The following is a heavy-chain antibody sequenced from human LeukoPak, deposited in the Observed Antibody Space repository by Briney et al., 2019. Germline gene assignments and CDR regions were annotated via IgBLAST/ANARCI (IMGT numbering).Heavy chain of an antibody. D-gene: IGHD3-10*02. CDR1: GFTFSSFS. Sequence: PGGSLRLSCAASGFTFSSFSMNWIRQAPGKGLEWVSSISGTSSHIFYADSVKGRFTISRDNAKNSVYLQMNGLRAKDTGVYYCAREFYDYVPDYWGQGTRVTVSS. CDR2: ISGTSSHI. CDR3: AREFYDYVPDY. J-gene: IGHJ4*02. V-gene: IGHV3-21*01.